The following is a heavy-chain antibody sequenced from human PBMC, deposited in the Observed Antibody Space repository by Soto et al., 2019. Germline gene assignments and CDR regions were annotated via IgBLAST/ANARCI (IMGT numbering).Heavy chain of an antibody. D-gene: IGHD1-1*01. J-gene: IGHJ4*02. Sequence: EVQLVESGGGLVQPGGSLRLSCAASGFTVSNNYMRWVRQAPGKGLEWVSLIYSGGATYYADSVKVRFTISRDNSKNTLYRQMNSLRAEDTAVYYCARDGTYNWVGGQGILVTGSS. V-gene: IGHV3-66*01. CDR1: GFTVSNNY. CDR2: IYSGGAT. CDR3: ARDGTYNWV.